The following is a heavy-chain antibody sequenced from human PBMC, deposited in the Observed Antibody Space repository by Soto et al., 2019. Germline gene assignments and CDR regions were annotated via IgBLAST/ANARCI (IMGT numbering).Heavy chain of an antibody. J-gene: IGHJ6*02. V-gene: IGHV4-39*01. CDR1: GGSINKSIYY. CDR2: VYYSGST. Sequence: QLQLQESGPGLVKPSETLSLTCTVSGGSINKSIYYWVWLRQPPGKGLEWIGSVYYSGSTYYNPSLKSRVTISVDTSQNQFSLTLSSVTAADTAVYYCARHCQPLLTFTVWGPGTTVTVSS. CDR3: ARHCQPLLTFTV. D-gene: IGHD2-21*02.